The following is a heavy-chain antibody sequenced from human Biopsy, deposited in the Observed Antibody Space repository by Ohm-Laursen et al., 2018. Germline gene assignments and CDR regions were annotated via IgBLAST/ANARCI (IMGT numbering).Heavy chain of an antibody. CDR2: ISWDSGRI. D-gene: IGHD3-10*01. CDR1: GFIFDDYA. Sequence: SLRLSCAASGFIFDDYAMHWVRQAPGKGLEWVSGISWDSGRIDYADSVKGRFTISRDNAKNSLYLQMNSLRAEDTAMYYCARPTDARAGGAPFDIWGQGTMVTVSS. J-gene: IGHJ3*02. CDR3: ARPTDARAGGAPFDI. V-gene: IGHV3-9*01.